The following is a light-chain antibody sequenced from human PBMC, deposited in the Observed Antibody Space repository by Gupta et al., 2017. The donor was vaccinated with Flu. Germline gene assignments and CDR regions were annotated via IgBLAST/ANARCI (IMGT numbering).Light chain of an antibody. Sequence: QSALTQPASVSGSPGQSITISCTGTSSDVAGYNYVSWFQQHPAKAPKLIIYEFNNRPSGVSDSFSGSKSENTASLTISGLQADDEADYYCASFTSSSTWVFGGGPKSTVL. V-gene: IGLV2-14*01. CDR2: EFN. CDR1: SSDVAGYNY. CDR3: ASFTSSSTWV. J-gene: IGLJ3*02.